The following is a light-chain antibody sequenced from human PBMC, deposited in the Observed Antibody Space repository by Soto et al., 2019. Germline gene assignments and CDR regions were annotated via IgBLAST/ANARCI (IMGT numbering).Light chain of an antibody. CDR3: QQYNSYSPWT. Sequence: DIQLSQSPSTLSASIGDRVTLTCIASQSISSGLAWYQQKPGKAPKVLIYDASSLQSGVPSRFSGSGSGTEFTLTISSLQPEDFAIYYCQQYNSYSPWTFGQGTKVDIK. CDR2: DAS. J-gene: IGKJ1*01. V-gene: IGKV1-5*01. CDR1: QSISSG.